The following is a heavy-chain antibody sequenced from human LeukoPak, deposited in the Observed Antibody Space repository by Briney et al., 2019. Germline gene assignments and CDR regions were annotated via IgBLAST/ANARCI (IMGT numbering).Heavy chain of an antibody. V-gene: IGHV4-34*01. CDR1: GGSFSGYY. Sequence: SETLSLTCAVYGGSFSGYYWSWIRQPPGKGLKWIGEINHSGSTNYNPSLKSRVTISVDTSKNQFSLKLSSVTAADTAVYYCAREDCSSTSCYPYYFDYWGQGTLVTVSS. J-gene: IGHJ4*02. D-gene: IGHD2-2*01. CDR3: AREDCSSTSCYPYYFDY. CDR2: INHSGST.